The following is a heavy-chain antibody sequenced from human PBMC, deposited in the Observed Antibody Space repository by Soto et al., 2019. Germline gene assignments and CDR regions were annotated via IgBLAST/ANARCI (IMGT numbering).Heavy chain of an antibody. CDR1: GFTFSSYA. CDR2: ISGSGGST. CDR3: ARDDIVVVPLFDY. D-gene: IGHD2-2*01. V-gene: IGHV3-23*01. J-gene: IGHJ4*02. Sequence: GSLRLCYAASGFTFSSYAMSWVRQAPGKGLEWVSAISGSGGSTYYADSVKGRFTISRDNSKNTLYLQMNSLRAEDTAVYYCARDDIVVVPLFDYWGQGTLVTVSS.